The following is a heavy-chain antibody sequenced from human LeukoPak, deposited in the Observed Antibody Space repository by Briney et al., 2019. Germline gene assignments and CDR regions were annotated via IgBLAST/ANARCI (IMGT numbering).Heavy chain of an antibody. J-gene: IGHJ4*02. D-gene: IGHD3-3*01. Sequence: GGSLRLSCAASGFTFSSYAMSWVRQAPGKGLEWVSAISGSGGGTYYADSVKGRFTISRDNSMNTLYLQMNSLRAEDTAVYYCAKARFLEWLPFDYWGQGTLVTVSS. CDR1: GFTFSSYA. CDR3: AKARFLEWLPFDY. CDR2: ISGSGGGT. V-gene: IGHV3-23*01.